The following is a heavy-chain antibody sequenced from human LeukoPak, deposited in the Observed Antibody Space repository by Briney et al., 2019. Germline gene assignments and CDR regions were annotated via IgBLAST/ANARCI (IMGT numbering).Heavy chain of an antibody. V-gene: IGHV3-64D*09. D-gene: IGHD2-15*01. J-gene: IGHJ6*02. CDR2: ISDSGGSA. CDR1: GFPFSSYA. CDR3: VRGYSFGPYGMDV. Sequence: GGSLRLSCSASGFPFSSYAMHWVRRAPGKGLEYVSAISDSGGSAYYADSVKGRFTISRDNSKNTLYLQMSSLRAEDTAVYFCVRGYSFGPYGMDVWGQGTTVTVSS.